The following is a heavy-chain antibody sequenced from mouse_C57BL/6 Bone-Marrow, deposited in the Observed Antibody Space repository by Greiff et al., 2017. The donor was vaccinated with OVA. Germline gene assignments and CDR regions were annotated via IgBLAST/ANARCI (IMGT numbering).Heavy chain of an antibody. J-gene: IGHJ3*01. Sequence: VQLQQPGAELVKPGASVKLSCKASGYTFTSYWMHWVKQRPGRGLEWIGRIYPNSGGTKYNEQFKTQATLTLATPSSTASLQRSSLTSEDSGVYDGARGNYDDYDWFAYWGQGTLVTVSA. CDR3: ARGNYDDYDWFAY. V-gene: IGHV1-72*01. D-gene: IGHD2-4*01. CDR1: GYTFTSYW. CDR2: IYPNSGGT.